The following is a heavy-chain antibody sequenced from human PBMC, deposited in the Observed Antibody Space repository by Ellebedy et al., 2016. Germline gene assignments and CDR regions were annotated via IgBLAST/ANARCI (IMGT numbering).Heavy chain of an antibody. J-gene: IGHJ4*02. D-gene: IGHD1-1*01. CDR2: IYRDGTT. V-gene: IGHV3-66*01. Sequence: GESLKISXVASGFTVNDNYITWVRQAPGEGLEWVSIIYRDGTTYYSDSVKGRFSISRDNAKNTVSLQMNSLRADDSAVYYCARDRRNEDGRGRGHDYWGQGTLVTVSS. CDR3: ARDRRNEDGRGRGHDY. CDR1: GFTVNDNY.